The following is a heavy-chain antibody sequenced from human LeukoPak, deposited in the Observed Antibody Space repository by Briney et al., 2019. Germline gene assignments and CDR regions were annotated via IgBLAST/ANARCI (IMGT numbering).Heavy chain of an antibody. J-gene: IGHJ4*02. Sequence: SETLSLTCTVSGGSISSYYWSWIRQPPGKGLEWIGYIYYSGSTNYNPSLKSRVTISVDTSKNQFSLKLSSVTAADTAVYYCARGWGIAAAADWGQGTLVTVSS. CDR3: ARGWGIAAAAD. CDR1: GGSISSYY. D-gene: IGHD6-13*01. CDR2: IYYSGST. V-gene: IGHV4-59*01.